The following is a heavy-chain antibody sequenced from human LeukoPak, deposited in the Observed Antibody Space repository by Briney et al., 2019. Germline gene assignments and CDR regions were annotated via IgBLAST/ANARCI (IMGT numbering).Heavy chain of an antibody. CDR3: ARYSGSYYYPPAWDL. Sequence: PGGSLRLSCAASGFTFSSYSMNWVRQAPGKGLEWVSYISSSSSTIHYADSVKGRFAISRDNSKNTLYLQMDSLRADDTAVYYCARYSGSYYYPPAWDLWGQGTLVTVSS. J-gene: IGHJ4*02. V-gene: IGHV3-48*01. CDR1: GFTFSSYS. D-gene: IGHD1-26*01. CDR2: ISSSSSTI.